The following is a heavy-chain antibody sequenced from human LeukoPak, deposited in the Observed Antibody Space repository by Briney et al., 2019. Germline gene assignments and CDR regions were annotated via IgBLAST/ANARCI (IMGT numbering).Heavy chain of an antibody. Sequence: PSETLSLTCTVSGGSITSYYWSWIRQSPGKGLEWIGFIYYSGSTNYNPSFRSRVTISVDTSKNQFSLKVTSVTTADTAVYYCARYSYGSGYFDYWGQGTLATVSS. D-gene: IGHD3-10*01. CDR2: IYYSGST. J-gene: IGHJ4*02. CDR1: GGSITSYY. CDR3: ARYSYGSGYFDY. V-gene: IGHV4-59*01.